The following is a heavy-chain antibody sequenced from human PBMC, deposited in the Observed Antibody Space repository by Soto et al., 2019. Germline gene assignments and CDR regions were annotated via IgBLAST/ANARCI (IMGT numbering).Heavy chain of an antibody. J-gene: IGHJ4*02. Sequence: ASVKVSCKASGYTFTSYGISWVRQAPGQGLEWMGWISAYNGNTNYAQKLQGRVTMTTDTSTSTAYMELRSLRSDDTAVYYCARESFFGYCSGGSCYVPFDYWGQGTLVTVSS. CDR1: GYTFTSYG. V-gene: IGHV1-18*01. CDR2: ISAYNGNT. D-gene: IGHD2-15*01. CDR3: ARESFFGYCSGGSCYVPFDY.